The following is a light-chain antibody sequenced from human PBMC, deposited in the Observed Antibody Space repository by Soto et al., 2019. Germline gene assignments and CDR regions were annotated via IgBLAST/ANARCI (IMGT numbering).Light chain of an antibody. J-gene: IGKJ5*01. Sequence: DIQMTQYPSTLSASVGDRGTITCRASQSISVWLAWYQQKPGKAPNLLIYQASRLESGVPSRFSGSGSGTEFSLTISSLKPDDFATYFCQQYDSFSITFGQGTQLEIK. CDR1: QSISVW. CDR3: QQYDSFSIT. V-gene: IGKV1-5*03. CDR2: QAS.